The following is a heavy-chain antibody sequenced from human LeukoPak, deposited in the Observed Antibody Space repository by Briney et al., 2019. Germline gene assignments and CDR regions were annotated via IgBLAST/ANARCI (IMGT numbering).Heavy chain of an antibody. V-gene: IGHV7-4-1*02. D-gene: IGHD6-19*01. CDR3: AREGYISGSSPLDGAFDI. Sequence: ASVKVSCKASGYTFTSYPMNWVRQAPGQGLEWMGWINTDTGNPTYAQGFTGRFVFSLDTSVSTAYLQITSLKAEDTAVYYCAREGYISGSSPLDGAFDIWGQGTMVTVSS. J-gene: IGHJ3*02. CDR1: GYTFTSYP. CDR2: INTDTGNP.